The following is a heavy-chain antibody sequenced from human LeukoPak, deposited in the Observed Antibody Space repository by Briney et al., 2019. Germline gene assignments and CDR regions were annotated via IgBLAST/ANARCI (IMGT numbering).Heavy chain of an antibody. Sequence: SETLSLTCTVSGGSISSGDYYWSWIRQPPGKGLEWIGYIYYSGSTYYNPSLKSRVTISVDTSKNQFSLKLSSVTAADTAVYYCARERENYDYVWGSYRSVPVYYFDYWGQGTLVTVSS. D-gene: IGHD3-16*02. V-gene: IGHV4-30-4*01. CDR3: ARERENYDYVWGSYRSVPVYYFDY. CDR2: IYYSGST. CDR1: GGSISSGDYY. J-gene: IGHJ4*02.